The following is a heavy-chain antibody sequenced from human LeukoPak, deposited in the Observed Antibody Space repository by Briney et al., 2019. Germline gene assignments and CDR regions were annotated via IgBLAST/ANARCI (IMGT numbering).Heavy chain of an antibody. Sequence: ASVKVSCKASGYTFTGYYMHWVRQAPGQGLEWMGWINPNSGNTGYAQKFQGRVTMTRNTSISTAYMELSSLRSEDTAVYYCARGRRPYYFDYWGQGTLVTVSS. CDR1: GYTFTGYY. J-gene: IGHJ4*02. V-gene: IGHV1-8*02. CDR2: INPNSGNT. CDR3: ARGRRPYYFDY.